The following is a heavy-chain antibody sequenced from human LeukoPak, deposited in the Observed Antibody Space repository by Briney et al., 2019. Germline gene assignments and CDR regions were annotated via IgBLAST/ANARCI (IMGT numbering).Heavy chain of an antibody. J-gene: IGHJ4*02. CDR2: ISGSGGST. CDR3: AKDHAKWELLPNLGALYY. Sequence: GGSLRPSCAASGFTFSSYAMSWVRQAPGKGLEWVSAISGSGGSTYYADSVKGRFTISRDNSKNTLYLQMNSLRAEDTAVYYCAKDHAKWELLPNLGALYYWGQGTLVTVSS. V-gene: IGHV3-23*01. CDR1: GFTFSSYA. D-gene: IGHD1-26*01.